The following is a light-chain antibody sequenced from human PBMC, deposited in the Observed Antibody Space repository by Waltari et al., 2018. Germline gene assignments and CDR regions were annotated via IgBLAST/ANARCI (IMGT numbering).Light chain of an antibody. CDR2: GAY. J-gene: IGKJ2*01. Sequence: EIVLTQSPSTLSLSAGDTATLSCRASQSLSVAYLAWYQHRSGQAPRLLIYGAYYRATGIPDRFSGSGSGTDFTLTITRLEPDDFAVYYCQQYDTSPGTFGQGTKVEI. V-gene: IGKV3-20*01. CDR3: QQYDTSPGT. CDR1: QSLSVAY.